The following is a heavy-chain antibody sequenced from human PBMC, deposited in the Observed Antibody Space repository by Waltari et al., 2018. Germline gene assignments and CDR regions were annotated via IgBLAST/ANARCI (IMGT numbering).Heavy chain of an antibody. CDR1: GFTFSSYG. Sequence: EVQLVESGGGLVQPGGSLRLSWAASGFTFSSYGMNWVRQAPGKGLEWISYISGSGTTIYYADSVKGRFTISRDDAENSLYLQMNSLRAEDTALYYCARRFDSWGQGTRVTVSS. V-gene: IGHV3-48*03. CDR2: ISGSGTTI. CDR3: ARRFDS. J-gene: IGHJ4*02.